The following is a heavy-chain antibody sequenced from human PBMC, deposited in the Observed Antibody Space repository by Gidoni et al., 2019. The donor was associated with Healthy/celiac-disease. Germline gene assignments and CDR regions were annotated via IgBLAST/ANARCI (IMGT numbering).Heavy chain of an antibody. J-gene: IGHJ5*02. Sequence: EVQLVQSVAEVKKPGASLKISCTGSGSSFTSYWIGWVRQMPRKGLEWMVIIYPGDSDTRYSPSFQGQVTISADKSISTAYLQWSSLKASDTAMYYCARGFFGGPLLYNWFDPWGQGTLVTVSS. D-gene: IGHD3-16*01. CDR1: GSSFTSYW. V-gene: IGHV5-51*01. CDR3: ARGFFGGPLLYNWFDP. CDR2: IYPGDSDT.